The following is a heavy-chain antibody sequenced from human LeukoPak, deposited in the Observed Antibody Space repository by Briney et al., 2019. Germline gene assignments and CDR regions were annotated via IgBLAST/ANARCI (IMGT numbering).Heavy chain of an antibody. D-gene: IGHD6-13*01. CDR3: GSIGSSWYEDY. CDR1: GFTFTIFG. J-gene: IGHJ4*02. Sequence: GGSLRLSCATSGFTFTIFGINWVRQAPGKGLEWVSSISSSSSYIYYADSVKGRFTISRDNAKNSLYLQMNSLRAEDTAVYYCGSIGSSWYEDYCGQGTLVTVSS. V-gene: IGHV3-21*01. CDR2: ISSSSSYI.